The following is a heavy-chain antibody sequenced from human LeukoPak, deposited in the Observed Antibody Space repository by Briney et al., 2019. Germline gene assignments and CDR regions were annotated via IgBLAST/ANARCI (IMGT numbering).Heavy chain of an antibody. J-gene: IGHJ4*02. CDR2: ISAYNGNT. V-gene: IGHV1-18*04. CDR3: ARALTGDYYFDY. Sequence: GASVKVSCKASGYTFTGYYMHWVRQAPGQGLEWMGWISAYNGNTNYAQKLQGRVTMTTDTSTSTAYMELRSLKSDDTAVYYCARALTGDYYFDYWGRGTLVTVSS. D-gene: IGHD7-27*01. CDR1: GYTFTGYY.